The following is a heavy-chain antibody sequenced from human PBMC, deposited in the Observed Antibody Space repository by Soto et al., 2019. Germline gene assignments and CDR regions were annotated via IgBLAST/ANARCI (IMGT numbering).Heavy chain of an antibody. J-gene: IGHJ4*02. D-gene: IGHD2-21*02. CDR3: TKVLTAEQFYPSDS. V-gene: IGHV3-23*01. CDR1: GCVFRNYS. Sequence: GGSLILSWASSGCVFRNYSTTWVRQAPGKGLEWVSAITGSGDSAYYADAVKGRFTISRDNSNNTLSLQMNSLRADDTAVYYCTKVLTAEQFYPSDSWGQGTLVTVSS. CDR2: ITGSGDSA.